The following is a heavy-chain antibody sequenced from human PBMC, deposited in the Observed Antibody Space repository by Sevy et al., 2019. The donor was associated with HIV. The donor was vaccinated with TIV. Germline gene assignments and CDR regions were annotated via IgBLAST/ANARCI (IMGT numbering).Heavy chain of an antibody. CDR1: GFAFKDYS. CDR3: AREGCSRPHDY. J-gene: IGHJ4*02. Sequence: GGSLRLSCAASGFAFKDYSMSWIRQAPGKGLEWVATLSFGCGQINYADSVKGRFTISRDNSKNSFYLQMDNLRVEHTALYYCAREGCSRPHDYWGQGTRVTVSS. V-gene: IGHV3-23*01. D-gene: IGHD2-2*01. CDR2: LSFGCGQI.